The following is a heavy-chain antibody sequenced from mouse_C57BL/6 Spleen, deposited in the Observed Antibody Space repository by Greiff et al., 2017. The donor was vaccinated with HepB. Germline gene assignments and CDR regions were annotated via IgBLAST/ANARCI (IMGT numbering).Heavy chain of an antibody. CDR3: AREYDTGAY. Sequence: DVQLQESGPGLVKPSQSLSLTCSVTGYSITSGYYWNWIRQFPGNKLEWMGYISYDGSNNYNPSLKNRISITRDTSKNQFFLKLNSVTTEDTATYYCAREYDTGAYWGQGTLVTVSA. V-gene: IGHV3-6*01. CDR2: ISYDGSN. J-gene: IGHJ3*01. CDR1: GYSITSGYY. D-gene: IGHD2-14*01.